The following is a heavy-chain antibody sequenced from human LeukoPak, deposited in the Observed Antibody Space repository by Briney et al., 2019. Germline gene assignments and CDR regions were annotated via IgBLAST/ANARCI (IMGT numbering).Heavy chain of an antibody. CDR3: AKSGGYYYYYMDV. J-gene: IGHJ6*03. V-gene: IGHV3-21*01. CDR2: ISGSSSYI. CDR1: GFTFSSYS. D-gene: IGHD3-16*01. Sequence: GGSLRLSCTASGFTFSSYSMNWVRQAPGKGLEWVSCISGSSSYIYYADSVKGRFTISRDNAKNSLYLQMNSLRAEDTAVYYCAKSGGYYYYYMDVWGKGTTVTVSS.